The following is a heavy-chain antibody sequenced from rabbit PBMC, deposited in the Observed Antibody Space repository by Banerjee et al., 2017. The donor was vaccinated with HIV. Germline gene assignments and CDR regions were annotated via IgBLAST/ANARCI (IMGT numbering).Heavy chain of an antibody. D-gene: IGHD8-1*01. CDR1: GFSFSGYW. Sequence: QSLEESGGDLVKPGASLTLTCTASGFSFSGYWMCWVRQALGKGLEWIGCIYNGDGSTYYASWVNGRFTISKTSSTTVTLQMTSLTAADTATYFCARDTGSSFSSYGMDLWGPGTLVTVS. CDR3: ARDTGSSFSSYGMDL. CDR2: IYNGDGST. J-gene: IGHJ6*01. V-gene: IGHV1S40*01.